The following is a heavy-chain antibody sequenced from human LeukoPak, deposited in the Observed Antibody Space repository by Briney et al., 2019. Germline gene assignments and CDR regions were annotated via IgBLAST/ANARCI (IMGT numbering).Heavy chain of an antibody. V-gene: IGHV3-30*18. CDR2: ISYNGSNK. CDR3: AKVGGDIVVVPVANHVYLDF. CDR1: GFTFSSYG. J-gene: IGHJ4*02. D-gene: IGHD2-2*01. Sequence: PGGSLRLSCAASGFTFSSYGMHWVRQAPCKGLEWVAVISYNGSNKYYADSVKGRFTISRDNSKNTLYLQMNSLRAEDTAVYYCAKVGGDIVVVPVANHVYLDFWGQGTLVTVSS.